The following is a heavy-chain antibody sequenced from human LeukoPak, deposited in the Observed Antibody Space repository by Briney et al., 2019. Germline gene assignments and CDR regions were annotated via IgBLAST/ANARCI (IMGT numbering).Heavy chain of an antibody. CDR2: ISGSGGST. Sequence: GGSLRLSCAASGFTFSSYAMSWVRQAPGKGLEWVPAISGSGGSTYYADSVKGRFTISRDNSKNTLYLQMNSLRAEDTAVYYCAKDLVGYSYGAFDYWGQGTLVTVSS. D-gene: IGHD5-18*01. V-gene: IGHV3-23*01. CDR1: GFTFSSYA. CDR3: AKDLVGYSYGAFDY. J-gene: IGHJ4*02.